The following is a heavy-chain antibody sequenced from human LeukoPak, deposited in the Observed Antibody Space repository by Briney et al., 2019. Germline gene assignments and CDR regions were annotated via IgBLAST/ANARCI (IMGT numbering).Heavy chain of an antibody. J-gene: IGHJ5*02. CDR1: GYTFTSYG. D-gene: IGHD3-10*01. V-gene: IGHV1-18*01. Sequence: ASVKVSCKASGYTFTSYGINWVRQAPGQGLEWMGWISGYNGKTKYAPKIQGRVTVTIDTSTSTAYMELRSLRSDDTAVYYCARDAREVLFWFWEFFPWGQGTLVTVSS. CDR2: ISGYNGKT. CDR3: ARDAREVLFWFWEFFP.